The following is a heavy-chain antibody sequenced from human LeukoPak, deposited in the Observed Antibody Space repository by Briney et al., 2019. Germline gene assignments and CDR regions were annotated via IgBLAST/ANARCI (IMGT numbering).Heavy chain of an antibody. CDR2: IYYSGST. J-gene: IGHJ4*02. CDR3: ARRVQVQLWAYYFDY. D-gene: IGHD5-18*01. V-gene: IGHV4-39*01. Sequence: PSETLSLTCTVSGGSISSSSYYWGWIRQPPGKGLEWIGSIYYSGSTYYNPSLKSRVTISVDTSKNQFSLKLSSVTAADTAVYYCARRVQVQLWAYYFDYWGQGTLVTVSS. CDR1: GGSISSSSYY.